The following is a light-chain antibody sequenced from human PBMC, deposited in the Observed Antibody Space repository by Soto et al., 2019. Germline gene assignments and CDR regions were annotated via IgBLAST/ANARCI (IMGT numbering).Light chain of an antibody. CDR2: GAS. V-gene: IGKV3-15*01. J-gene: IGKJ1*01. CDR3: QQYNDWPPA. Sequence: TVMTQSPATLSVSPGERVILSCRASQGVNTNLAWYQQKPGQGPRLLVYGASTRATGVPIRFSGSGSGTEFALTISSLQSEDLAVYHCQQYNDWPPAFGQGTKVEIK. CDR1: QGVNTN.